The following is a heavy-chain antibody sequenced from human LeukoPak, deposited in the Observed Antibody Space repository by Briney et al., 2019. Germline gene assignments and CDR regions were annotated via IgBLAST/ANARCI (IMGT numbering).Heavy chain of an antibody. V-gene: IGHV4-59*08. CDR2: IYYSGST. J-gene: IGHJ4*02. D-gene: IGHD3-10*01. CDR3: ARRGPMVRGVITN. Sequence: SETLSLTCTVSGGSISSYYWSWIRQPPGKGLEWIGYIYYSGSTNYNPSLKSRVTISVDTSKNQFSLKLSSVTAADTAVYYCARRGPMVRGVITNWGQGTLVTVSS. CDR1: GGSISSYY.